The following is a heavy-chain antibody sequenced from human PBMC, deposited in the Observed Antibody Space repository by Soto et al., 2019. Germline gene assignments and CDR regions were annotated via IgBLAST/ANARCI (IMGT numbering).Heavy chain of an antibody. CDR3: ARGKGYCSGGSCYSPFDY. D-gene: IGHD2-15*01. V-gene: IGHV4-34*01. CDR2: INHSGST. Sequence: QVQLQQWGAGLLKPSETLSLTCAVYGGSFSGYYWSWIRQPPGKGLEWIGEINHSGSTNNNPSLKSRVTISVDTSKNQFSLKLSSVTAADTAVYYCARGKGYCSGGSCYSPFDYWGQGTLVTVSS. J-gene: IGHJ4*02. CDR1: GGSFSGYY.